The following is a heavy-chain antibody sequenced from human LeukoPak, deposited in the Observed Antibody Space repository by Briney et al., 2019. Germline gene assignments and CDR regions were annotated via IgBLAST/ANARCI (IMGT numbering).Heavy chain of an antibody. CDR3: ARDRGSGWSYYFDY. CDR1: GGSISSYY. CDR2: IYTSGST. V-gene: IGHV4-4*07. J-gene: IGHJ4*02. Sequence: SETLSLTCTVSGGSISSYYWGWIRQPAGKGLEWIGRIYTSGSTNYNPSLKSRVTMSVDTSKNQFSLKLSSVTAADTAVYYCARDRGSGWSYYFDYWGQGTLVTVSS. D-gene: IGHD6-19*01.